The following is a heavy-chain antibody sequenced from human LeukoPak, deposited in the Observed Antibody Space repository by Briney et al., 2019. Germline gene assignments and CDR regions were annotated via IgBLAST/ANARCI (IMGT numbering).Heavy chain of an antibody. D-gene: IGHD2/OR15-2a*01. CDR1: GFTFSSYN. CDR2: ISGSSTYI. Sequence: GGSLRLSCAASGFTFSSYNMNWVRQVPGKGLEWVSSISGSSTYIYYADSVKGRFTISRDNAKNSLYLQMNSLRAEDTALYYCVKDLDFRADCWGQGTLVTVSS. CDR3: VKDLDFRADC. J-gene: IGHJ4*02. V-gene: IGHV3-21*01.